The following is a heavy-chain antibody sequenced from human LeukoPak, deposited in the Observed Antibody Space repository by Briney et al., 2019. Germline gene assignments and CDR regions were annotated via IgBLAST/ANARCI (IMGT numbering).Heavy chain of an antibody. D-gene: IGHD3-3*01. J-gene: IGHJ4*02. CDR2: IYTSGST. Sequence: PSETLSRTCTVSGGSISSYYWSWIRQPAGKGLEWIGRIYTSGSTNYNPSLKSRVTMSVDTSKNQFSLKLSSVTAADTAVYYCARASTYDFWSGYYITYFDYWGQGTLVTVSS. CDR1: GGSISSYY. CDR3: ARASTYDFWSGYYITYFDY. V-gene: IGHV4-4*07.